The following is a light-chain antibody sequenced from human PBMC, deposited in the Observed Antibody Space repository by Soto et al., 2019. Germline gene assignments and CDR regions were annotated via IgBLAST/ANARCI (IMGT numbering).Light chain of an antibody. J-gene: IGLJ2*01. CDR2: DVT. CDR1: ISDVAGYNY. CDR3: SSYAGKNNLV. Sequence: QSALTQPRSVSGSPGQSVSISCTGTISDVAGYNYVSWYQHHPGKAPKLLISDVTKRPSWVPDRFSGSKSGNTASLTISELQAEDEADYDCSSYAGKNNLVFGGGTQLAVL. V-gene: IGLV2-11*01.